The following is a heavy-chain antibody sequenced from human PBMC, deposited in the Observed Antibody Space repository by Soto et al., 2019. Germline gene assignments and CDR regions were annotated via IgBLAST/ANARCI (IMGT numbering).Heavy chain of an antibody. V-gene: IGHV3-48*03. CDR1: GFTFSSYA. CDR2: ISSSGSTI. CDR3: ARDLSSLGDY. D-gene: IGHD6-13*01. J-gene: IGHJ4*02. Sequence: SGGSLRLSCAASGFTFSSYAMSWVRQAPGKGLEWVSYISSSGSTIYYADSVKGRFTISRDNAKNSLYLQMNSLRAEDTAVYYCARDLSSLGDYWGQGTLVTVSS.